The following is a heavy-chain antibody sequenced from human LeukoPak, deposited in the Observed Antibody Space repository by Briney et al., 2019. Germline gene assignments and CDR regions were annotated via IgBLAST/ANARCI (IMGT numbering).Heavy chain of an antibody. D-gene: IGHD3-10*01. V-gene: IGHV1-46*01. Sequence: ASVKVSCKASGYTFINNWMHWVRQAPGQGLEWGGLINPTGTTTLYAQKFQGRVTMTTDTSTSTAYMELRSLRSDDTAVYYCARAILRDYYGSGSPPVPFDYWGQGTLVTVSS. CDR1: GYTFINNW. J-gene: IGHJ4*02. CDR3: ARAILRDYYGSGSPPVPFDY. CDR2: INPTGTTT.